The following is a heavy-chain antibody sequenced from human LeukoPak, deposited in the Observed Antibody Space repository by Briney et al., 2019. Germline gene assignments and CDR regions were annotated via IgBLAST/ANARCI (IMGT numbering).Heavy chain of an antibody. Sequence: GGSLRLSCAASGFTFSSYAMSWVRQAPGKGLEWVSAISGSGDSTYYADSVKGRFTISRDNAKNSLYLQMNSLRAEDTAVYYCARVRGYLADYWGQGTLVTVSS. D-gene: IGHD1-26*01. CDR3: ARVRGYLADY. V-gene: IGHV3-23*01. CDR1: GFTFSSYA. CDR2: ISGSGDST. J-gene: IGHJ4*02.